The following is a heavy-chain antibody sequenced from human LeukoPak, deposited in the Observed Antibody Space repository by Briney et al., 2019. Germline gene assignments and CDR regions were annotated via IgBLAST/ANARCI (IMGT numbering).Heavy chain of an antibody. CDR1: GGSINNGGYY. Sequence: PSETLSLTCTVSGGSINNGGYYWSWIRQHPGKGLEWIGYIYYSGSSYYNPSLKSRVTISVDTSKNHFSLKLSSVTAADTAVYYCARNRDGYNSFDYWGQGTLVTVSS. D-gene: IGHD5-24*01. CDR3: ARNRDGYNSFDY. J-gene: IGHJ4*02. CDR2: IYYSGSS. V-gene: IGHV4-31*03.